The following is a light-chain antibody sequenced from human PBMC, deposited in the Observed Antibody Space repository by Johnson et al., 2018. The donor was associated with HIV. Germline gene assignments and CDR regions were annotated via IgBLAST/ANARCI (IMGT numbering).Light chain of an antibody. V-gene: IGLV1-51*01. CDR1: RSNIGSNF. Sequence: QSVLTQPPSVSAAPGQKVTISCSGSRSNIGSNFVSWYHQLPGTAPKLLIYDNNKRPSGIPDRFSGSKSGTSATLGITGLQTGDEADYYCGTWDSSLSVYVFGTGTKVTVL. CDR3: GTWDSSLSVYV. CDR2: DNN. J-gene: IGLJ1*01.